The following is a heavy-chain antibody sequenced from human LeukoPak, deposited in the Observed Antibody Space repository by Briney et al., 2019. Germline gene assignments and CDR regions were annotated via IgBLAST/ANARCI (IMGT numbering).Heavy chain of an antibody. J-gene: IGHJ5*02. Sequence: ASVKVSCKASGYTFTDYYMHWVRQAPGQGLEWMGWINPDSGGTNYAQKFKGRVTMTRDTSISTAYMELSRLRSDDTAVYYCARDQGFHDTRGYLFWFDPWGQGTLVTVSS. CDR3: ARDQGFHDTRGYLFWFDP. CDR1: GYTFTDYY. V-gene: IGHV1-2*02. CDR2: INPDSGGT. D-gene: IGHD3-22*01.